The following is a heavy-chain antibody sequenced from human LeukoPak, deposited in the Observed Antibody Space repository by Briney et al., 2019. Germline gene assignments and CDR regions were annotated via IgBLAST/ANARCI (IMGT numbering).Heavy chain of an antibody. CDR2: IYYSGST. CDR3: ARGGRSASAYYYMDV. Sequence: SETLSLTCSVSGGSINNYYWSWIRPPPGRGLEWIGYIYYSGSTSYNPSLKSRLTISVDTSNNQFSLKLRSVTAADTGVYFCARGGRSASAYYYMDVWGRGTTVTVSS. V-gene: IGHV4-59*12. J-gene: IGHJ6*03. D-gene: IGHD2-2*01. CDR1: GGSINNYY.